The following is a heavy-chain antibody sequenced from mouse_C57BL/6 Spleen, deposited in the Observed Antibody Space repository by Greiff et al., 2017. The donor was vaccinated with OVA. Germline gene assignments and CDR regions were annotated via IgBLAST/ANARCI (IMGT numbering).Heavy chain of an antibody. CDR1: GFTFSDYG. CDR2: ISSGSSTI. CDR3: AGGGLRLFDY. V-gene: IGHV5-17*01. D-gene: IGHD2-4*01. Sequence: EVHLVESGGGLVKPGGSLKLSCAASGFTFSDYGMHWVRQAPEKGLEWVAYISSGSSTIYYADTVKGRFTISRDNAKNTLFLQMTSLRSEDTAMYYCAGGGLRLFDYWGQGTTLTVSS. J-gene: IGHJ2*01.